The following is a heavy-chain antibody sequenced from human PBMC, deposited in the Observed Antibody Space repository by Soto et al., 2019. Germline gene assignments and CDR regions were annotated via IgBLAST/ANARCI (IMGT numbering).Heavy chain of an antibody. CDR2: ISISGGNT. J-gene: IGHJ4*02. CDR3: ANEIRPNDY. Sequence: VQLLESGGGLVQPGGSLRLSCATSGLPFSSHAMSWVRQAPGKGLAWVSSISISGGNTYYADSVRGRFTISRDNSKNTLYLHMNSLTAEDTAIYYCANEIRPNDYWGQGTLVTVSS. V-gene: IGHV3-23*01. D-gene: IGHD4-17*01. CDR1: GLPFSSHA.